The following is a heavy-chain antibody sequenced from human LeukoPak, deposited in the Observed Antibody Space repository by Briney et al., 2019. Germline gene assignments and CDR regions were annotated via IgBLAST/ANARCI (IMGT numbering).Heavy chain of an antibody. Sequence: GGSLRLSCAASGFSFTNYDMHWVRQAAGKGLEWVSDIGTAGDTYYPGSVKGRFTISRENAKNSLYLQMNSLSAGDTAVYYCASSPAYSNNWDAIDNWGQGTLVTVSS. CDR2: IGTAGDT. CDR1: GFSFTNYD. V-gene: IGHV3-13*01. CDR3: ASSPAYSNNWDAIDN. D-gene: IGHD6-13*01. J-gene: IGHJ4*02.